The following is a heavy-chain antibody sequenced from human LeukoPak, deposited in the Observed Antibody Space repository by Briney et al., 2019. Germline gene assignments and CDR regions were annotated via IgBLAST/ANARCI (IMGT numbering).Heavy chain of an antibody. Sequence: GGSLRLSCSASGFTFSRYAMHWVRQAPGKGLEYVSAISSNGGSTYYADSVKGRFTISRDNSKNTLYLQMSSLRAEDMAVYYCVKDGSGSYYTYYFDYWGQGTLVTVSS. D-gene: IGHD3-10*01. CDR2: ISSNGGST. V-gene: IGHV3-64D*06. CDR1: GFTFSRYA. J-gene: IGHJ4*02. CDR3: VKDGSGSYYTYYFDY.